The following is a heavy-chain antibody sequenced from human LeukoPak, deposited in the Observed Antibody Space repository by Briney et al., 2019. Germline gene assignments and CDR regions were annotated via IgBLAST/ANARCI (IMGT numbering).Heavy chain of an antibody. D-gene: IGHD1-7*01. V-gene: IGHV3-7*01. CDR1: GFTFSNYW. CDR3: ARDDDWNYEDY. Sequence: GGSLRLSCAASGFTFSNYWMSWVRQAPGKGLEWVANIKQDGSEKYYVDSVKGRFTISRDNAKNSLYLQMNSLRAEDTAVYYCARDDDWNYEDYWGQGTLVSVSS. J-gene: IGHJ4*02. CDR2: IKQDGSEK.